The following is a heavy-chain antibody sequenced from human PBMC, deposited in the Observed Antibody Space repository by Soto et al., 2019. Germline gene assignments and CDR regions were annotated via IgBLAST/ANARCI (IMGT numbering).Heavy chain of an antibody. CDR1: GYTFSSYG. V-gene: IGHV1-18*01. J-gene: IGHJ6*02. D-gene: IGHD3-22*01. CDR2: VSPYDGYT. Sequence: ASVKVSCKASGYTFSSYGINWVRQAPGQRLERLGWVSPYDGYTNYAQILQGRVSMSTDTSTNTAYMELRSLRSDDTAMYYCARGGYYDSSGSRNYHYYGMNVWGQGTTVTVSS. CDR3: ARGGYYDSSGSRNYHYYGMNV.